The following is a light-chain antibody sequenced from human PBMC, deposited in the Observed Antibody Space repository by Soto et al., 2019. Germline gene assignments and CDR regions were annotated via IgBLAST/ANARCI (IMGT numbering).Light chain of an antibody. Sequence: DIQMTQSPSTLSASVGDRVTITCRASQSISSWLAWYQQKPGKAPKLLIYDASSLESGVPSRFSGSGSGTEIALTICSLQPDDFATYYCQQYNRYSITFGQGTKLEIK. CDR1: QSISSW. J-gene: IGKJ2*01. CDR3: QQYNRYSIT. CDR2: DAS. V-gene: IGKV1-5*01.